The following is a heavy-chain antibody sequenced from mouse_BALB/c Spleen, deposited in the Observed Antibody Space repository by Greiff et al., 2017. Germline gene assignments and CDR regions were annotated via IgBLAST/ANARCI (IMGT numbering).Heavy chain of an antibody. CDR3: AKSYGNLYYFDY. V-gene: IGHV1S81*02. D-gene: IGHD2-10*02. Sequence: QVQLQQPGAELVKPGASVKLSCKASGYTFTSYWMHWVKQRPGQGLEWIGEINPSNGRTNYNEKFKGKATLTVDKSSSTAYMQLSSLTSEDSAVYYCAKSYGNLYYFDYWGQGTTLTVSS. CDR2: INPSNGRT. CDR1: GYTFTSYW. J-gene: IGHJ2*01.